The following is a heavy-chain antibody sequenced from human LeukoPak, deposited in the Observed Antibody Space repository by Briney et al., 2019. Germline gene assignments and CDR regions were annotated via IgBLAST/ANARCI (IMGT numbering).Heavy chain of an antibody. D-gene: IGHD6-19*01. CDR2: IRYDGSNK. Sequence: GGSLRLSCATSGFTFSTYGMHWVRQAPGKGLEWVAFIRYDGSNKYYTDSVKGRFTISRDNSKNTLYLQVNSLRAEDTAVYYCARDPARYSSGWGLDYWGQGTLVTVSS. V-gene: IGHV3-30*02. J-gene: IGHJ4*02. CDR3: ARDPARYSSGWGLDY. CDR1: GFTFSTYG.